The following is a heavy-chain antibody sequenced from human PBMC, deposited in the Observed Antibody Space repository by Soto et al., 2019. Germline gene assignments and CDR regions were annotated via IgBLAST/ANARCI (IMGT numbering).Heavy chain of an antibody. D-gene: IGHD2-21*02. CDR3: ASKAACGCDCCAFDS. V-gene: IGHV1-69*06. CDR1: GGIFSSNT. J-gene: IGHJ4*02. Sequence: QVYLVQSGAEVKKAGSSVKISCKASGGIFSSNTITWVRQAAGQGLEWMGGIIPLFGTANYAEKLQGRVIYTADKSTKREDMELTSLSSEDTAVYYCASKAACGCDCCAFDSWGQGTLVTVSS. CDR2: IIPLFGTA.